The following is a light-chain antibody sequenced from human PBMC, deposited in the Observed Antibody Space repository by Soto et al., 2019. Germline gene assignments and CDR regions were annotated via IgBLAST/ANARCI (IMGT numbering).Light chain of an antibody. V-gene: IGKV3-20*01. Sequence: EIVLTQSPGSLSLSPRERATLSCRASQSVDSSFFAWYQKKPGQAPRLLIYGASKRATGIPDRFSGSGSGTDFTFTISRLEPEDFAVYYCQQYVSSVTFGQGTKVEIK. CDR2: GAS. CDR3: QQYVSSVT. J-gene: IGKJ1*01. CDR1: QSVDSSF.